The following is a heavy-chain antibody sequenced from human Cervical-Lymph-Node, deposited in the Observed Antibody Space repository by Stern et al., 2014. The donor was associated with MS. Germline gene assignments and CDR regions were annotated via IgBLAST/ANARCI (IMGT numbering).Heavy chain of an antibody. V-gene: IGHV3-72*01. CDR3: TRSTSGWDNWFDA. Sequence: EVHLVESGGGLVQPGGSLRLSCAASGFTFSDHYMDWVRQAPGKGLEWVARIRNKANAGTTEYAASVRGRFIISRDDSKTAVYLQMNSLKIEDTAVYYCTRSTSGWDNWFDAWGQGTLVTVSS. CDR2: IRNKANAGTT. D-gene: IGHD6-19*01. CDR1: GFTFSDHY. J-gene: IGHJ5*02.